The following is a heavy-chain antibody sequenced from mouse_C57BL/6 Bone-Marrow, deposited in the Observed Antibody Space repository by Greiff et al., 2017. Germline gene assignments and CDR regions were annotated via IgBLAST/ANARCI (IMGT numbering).Heavy chain of an antibody. J-gene: IGHJ4*01. CDR1: GYAFTNYL. D-gene: IGHD3-3*01. V-gene: IGHV1-54*01. CDR2: INPGSGGT. CDR3: ARRDLYYAIDY. Sequence: QVQLQQSGAELVRPGTSVKVSCKASGYAFTNYLIEWVKQRPGQGLEWIGVINPGSGGTNYNEKFKGKATLTADKSSSTAYMQLSSLTSEDSAVYFCARRDLYYAIDYWGQGTSVTVSS.